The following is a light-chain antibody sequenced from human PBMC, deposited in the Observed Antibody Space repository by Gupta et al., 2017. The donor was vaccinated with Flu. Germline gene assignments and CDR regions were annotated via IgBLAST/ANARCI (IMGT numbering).Light chain of an antibody. Sequence: QSVLTQPPSMSAAPGQQVTISCSGSSSNIGNNYVSWYQQLPGTAPKLLIFDNHKRPSGIPDRFSGSKSGTSATLGITGLQTGDEADYYCGTWDNSRSAMVFGGGTKLTVL. CDR2: DNH. V-gene: IGLV1-51*01. J-gene: IGLJ3*02. CDR3: GTWDNSRSAMV. CDR1: SSNIGNNY.